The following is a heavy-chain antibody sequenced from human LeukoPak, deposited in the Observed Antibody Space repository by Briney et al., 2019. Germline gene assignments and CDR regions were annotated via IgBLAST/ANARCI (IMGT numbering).Heavy chain of an antibody. CDR1: GGSFSGYY. CDR3: ARHHTGYTSGWSSFFDY. V-gene: IGHV4-34*01. CDR2: INHSGST. J-gene: IGHJ4*02. D-gene: IGHD6-19*01. Sequence: SETLSLTCAVYGGSFSGYYWSWIRQPPGKGLEWIGEINHSGSTNYNPSLKSRVTISVDTSKNQFSLKLSSVTTADTAVYYCARHHTGYTSGWSSFFDYWGQGILVTVSS.